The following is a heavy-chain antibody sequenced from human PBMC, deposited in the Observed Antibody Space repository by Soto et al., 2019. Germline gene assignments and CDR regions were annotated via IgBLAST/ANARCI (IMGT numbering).Heavy chain of an antibody. CDR3: ARDYGITMVRGTYNWFDP. CDR1: GGSISSYY. J-gene: IGHJ5*02. D-gene: IGHD3-10*01. CDR2: IYYSGIT. V-gene: IGHV4-59*01. Sequence: QVQLQESGPGLVKPSETLSLTCTVSGGSISSYYWSWIRQPPGKGLEWIGYIYYSGITNYNPSLKGRVTISVDTSDNQFSLKLSSVTAAYTVVYYCARDYGITMVRGTYNWFDPWGQGTLVTVSS.